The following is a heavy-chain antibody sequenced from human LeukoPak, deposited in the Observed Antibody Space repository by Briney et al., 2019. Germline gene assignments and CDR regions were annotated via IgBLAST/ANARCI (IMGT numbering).Heavy chain of an antibody. CDR2: IRYDGSNK. V-gene: IGHV3-30*02. D-gene: IGHD3-10*01. CDR1: GFTFSSYG. CDR3: ASGLLWFGEGYMDV. Sequence: PGGTLRLSCAASGFTFSSYGMSWVRQAPGKGLEWVAFIRYDGSNKYYADSVKGRFTISRDNSKNTLYLQMNSLRAEDTAVYYCASGLLWFGEGYMDVWGKGTTVTISS. J-gene: IGHJ6*03.